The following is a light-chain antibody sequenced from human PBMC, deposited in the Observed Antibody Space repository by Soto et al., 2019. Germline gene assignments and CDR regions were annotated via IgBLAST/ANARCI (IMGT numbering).Light chain of an antibody. J-gene: IGLJ2*01. CDR1: RSNIGSNY. Sequence: QLVLTQPPAASGTPGQRVTISCSGSRSNIGSNYVYWYQQLPGTAPKLLIYRSNQRPSGVPDRFSGSKSGTSASLAISGLRSEDEADYYCAAWDDSLSGREVFGGGTKLTVL. CDR3: AAWDDSLSGREV. CDR2: RSN. V-gene: IGLV1-47*01.